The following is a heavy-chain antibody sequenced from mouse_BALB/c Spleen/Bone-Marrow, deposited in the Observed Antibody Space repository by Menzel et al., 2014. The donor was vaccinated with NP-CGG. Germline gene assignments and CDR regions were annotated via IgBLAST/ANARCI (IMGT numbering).Heavy chain of an antibody. CDR3: ARSAYYGNYGGY. CDR2: IYPGSGNT. J-gene: IGHJ2*01. D-gene: IGHD2-10*01. CDR1: GYTFTDYY. V-gene: IGHV1-84*02. Sequence: VQVVESGPELVKPGASVKISCKASGYTFTDYYINWVKQKPGQGLEWIGWIYPGSGNTKYNEKFKGKATLTVDTSPSTAYMQHSSLTSEDTAVYFCARSAYYGNYGGYWGQGTTLTVSS.